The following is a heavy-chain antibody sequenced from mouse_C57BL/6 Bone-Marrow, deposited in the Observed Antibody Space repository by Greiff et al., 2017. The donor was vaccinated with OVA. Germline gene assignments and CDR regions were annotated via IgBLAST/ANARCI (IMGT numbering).Heavy chain of an antibody. D-gene: IGHD1-1*01. V-gene: IGHV1-75*01. CDR2: IFPGSGST. Sequence: VKLVESGPELVKPGASVKISCKASGYTFTDYYINWVKQRPGQGLEWIGWIFPGSGSTYYNEKFKGKATLTVDKSSSTAYMLLSSLTSEDSAVYFCAREIYYYGSSWDWGQGTTLTVSS. CDR1: GYTFTDYY. J-gene: IGHJ2*01. CDR3: AREIYYYGSSWD.